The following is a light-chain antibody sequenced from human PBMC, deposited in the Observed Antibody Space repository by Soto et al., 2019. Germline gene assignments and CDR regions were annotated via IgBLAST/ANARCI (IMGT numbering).Light chain of an antibody. J-gene: IGKJ1*01. V-gene: IGKV1-16*02. Sequence: DIQMTQSPSSLSASVGDRVTITCRARQNIRNYLAWFQQNPGKAPKSLIYAASNLQTGLPSKFSCSGSGTDFTLTISSLQPDDFATYDCQQYNSYPRTFGQGTILEIK. CDR2: AAS. CDR1: QNIRNY. CDR3: QQYNSYPRT.